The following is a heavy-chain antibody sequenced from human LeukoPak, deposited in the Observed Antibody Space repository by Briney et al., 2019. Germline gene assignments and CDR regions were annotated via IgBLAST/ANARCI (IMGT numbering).Heavy chain of an antibody. CDR1: GFTFSSYE. Sequence: GGPLRLSCAASGFTFSSYEMNWVRQAPGKGLEWVSYISSSGSTIYYADSVKGRFTISRDNAKNSLYLQMNSLRAGDTAVYYCARGYYGSGSYYNPPGYWGQGTLVTVSS. V-gene: IGHV3-48*03. J-gene: IGHJ4*02. CDR2: ISSSGSTI. D-gene: IGHD3-10*01. CDR3: ARGYYGSGSYYNPPGY.